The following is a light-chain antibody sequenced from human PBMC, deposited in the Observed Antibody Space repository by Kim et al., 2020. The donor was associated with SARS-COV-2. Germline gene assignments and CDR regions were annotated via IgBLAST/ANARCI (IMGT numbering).Light chain of an antibody. J-gene: IGLJ3*02. Sequence: SVTISFPGTISNPRRTYVSCYHPLPGTAPNLLIFKTNPRPSGVPARFSGSKSGTSASLAISGLRSEDEADYYCAASDDSLSARVFGGGTQLTVL. CDR3: AASDDSLSARV. CDR1: ISNPRRTY. V-gene: IGLV1-47*01. CDR2: KTN.